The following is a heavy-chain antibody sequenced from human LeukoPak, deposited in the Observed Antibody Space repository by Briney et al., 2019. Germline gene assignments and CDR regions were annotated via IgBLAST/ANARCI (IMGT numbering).Heavy chain of an antibody. D-gene: IGHD6-13*01. CDR2: VNSKSGAT. Sequence: ASVKVSCKNSRYTFSDYFIHWVRQAPGQGREWMGRVNSKSGATHFAQSFQGRVTTTRHTSLRTAYMELSTLRSPDPAVYYCAREAGLSSNLRDYLDYWGEGTLVTVSS. CDR3: AREAGLSSNLRDYLDY. V-gene: IGHV1-2*02. CDR1: RYTFSDYF. J-gene: IGHJ4*02.